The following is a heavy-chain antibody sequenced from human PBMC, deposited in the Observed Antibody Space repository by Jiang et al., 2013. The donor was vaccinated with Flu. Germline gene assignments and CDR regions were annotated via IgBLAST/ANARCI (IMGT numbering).Heavy chain of an antibody. CDR2: IDWDDDK. Sequence: KPTQTLTLTCTFSGFSLSTSGMRVSWIRQPPGKALEWLARIDWDDDKFYSTSLKTRLTISKDTSKNQVVLTMTNMDPVDTATYYCARISARSDAFDIWGQGTMVTVSS. J-gene: IGHJ3*02. CDR1: GFSLSTSGMR. V-gene: IGHV2-70*04. CDR3: ARISARSDAFDI.